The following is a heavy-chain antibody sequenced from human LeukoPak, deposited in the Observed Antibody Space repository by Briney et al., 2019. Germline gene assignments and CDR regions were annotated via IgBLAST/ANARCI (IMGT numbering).Heavy chain of an antibody. CDR1: GFTFGSYA. D-gene: IGHD3-16*01. Sequence: GGSLRLSCAASGFTFGSYAMSWVRQAPGKGLEWVSAISGSGGRTDYADSVKGRFTISRVNSMQTLYLHLNSLRAEDTAVYYCAGLGDLFPWGQGTKVTVSS. CDR3: AGLGDLFP. V-gene: IGHV3-23*01. J-gene: IGHJ3*01. CDR2: ISGSGGRT.